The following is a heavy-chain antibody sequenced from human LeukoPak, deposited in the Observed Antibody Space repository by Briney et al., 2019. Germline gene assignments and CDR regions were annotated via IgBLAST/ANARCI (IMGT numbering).Heavy chain of an antibody. Sequence: SETLSLTCTVSGGSISSYYWSWIRQSPGRGLEWIGYIDYSGSAYYNPSLKSRVTISVDTAKNQFSLKLSSVTAADTAVYYCARDAWNGNSPLDYWGQGTLVTVSS. CDR1: GGSISSYY. J-gene: IGHJ4*02. D-gene: IGHD4-23*01. CDR3: ARDAWNGNSPLDY. V-gene: IGHV4-59*12. CDR2: IDYSGSA.